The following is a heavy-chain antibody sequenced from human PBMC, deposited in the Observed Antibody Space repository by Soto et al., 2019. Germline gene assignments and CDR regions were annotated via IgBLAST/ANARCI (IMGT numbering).Heavy chain of an antibody. CDR2: IYPGDSDT. CDR1: GYSFTSYW. Sequence: PGESLKISCKGSGYSFTSYWIGWVRQMPGKGLEWMGIIYPGDSDTRYSPSFQGQVTISADKSISTAYLQWSSLKASDTAMYYCARQGPVTYYYDSSGYYPPLDYWGQGTLVTVSS. V-gene: IGHV5-51*01. CDR3: ARQGPVTYYYDSSGYYPPLDY. J-gene: IGHJ4*02. D-gene: IGHD3-22*01.